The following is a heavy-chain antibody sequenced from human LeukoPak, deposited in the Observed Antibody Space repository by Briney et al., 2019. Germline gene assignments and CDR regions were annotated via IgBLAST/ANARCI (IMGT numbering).Heavy chain of an antibody. CDR3: ARDPRDSSGYYSYDY. Sequence: ASVKVSCKASGGTFSSYAISWVRQAPGQGLEWMGWISAYNGNTNYAQKLQGRVTMTTDTSTSTAYMELRSLRSDDTAVYYCARDPRDSSGYYSYDYWGQGTLVTVSS. CDR1: GGTFSSYA. CDR2: ISAYNGNT. V-gene: IGHV1-18*01. D-gene: IGHD3-22*01. J-gene: IGHJ4*02.